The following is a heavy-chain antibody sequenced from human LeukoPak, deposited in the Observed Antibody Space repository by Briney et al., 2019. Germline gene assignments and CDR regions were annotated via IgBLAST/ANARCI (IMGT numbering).Heavy chain of an antibody. CDR3: ARESIVVVVAAHYGMDV. D-gene: IGHD2-15*01. Sequence: SETLSLTCAVSGGSISSSNWWNWVRQPPGKGLEWIGEIYHSGSTNYNPSLKSRVTISVDKSKNQFSLKLSSVTAADTAVYYCARESIVVVVAAHYGMDVWGQGTTVTVSS. J-gene: IGHJ6*02. V-gene: IGHV4-4*02. CDR2: IYHSGST. CDR1: GGSISSSNW.